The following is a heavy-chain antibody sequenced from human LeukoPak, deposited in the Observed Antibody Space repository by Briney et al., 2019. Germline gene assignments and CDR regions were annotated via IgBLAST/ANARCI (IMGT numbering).Heavy chain of an antibody. CDR1: GFTFSNYS. D-gene: IGHD6-13*01. J-gene: IGHJ4*02. CDR3: ATSGYSSSWYFG. V-gene: IGHV3-48*01. CDR2: ISRSSTTI. Sequence: GGSLRLSCAASGFTFSNYSMNWVRQAPGKGLEWVSYISRSSTTIYYADSVKGRFTVSRDNAKNSLYLQMNSLRAEDTAVYYCATSGYSSSWYFGWGQGALVTVSS.